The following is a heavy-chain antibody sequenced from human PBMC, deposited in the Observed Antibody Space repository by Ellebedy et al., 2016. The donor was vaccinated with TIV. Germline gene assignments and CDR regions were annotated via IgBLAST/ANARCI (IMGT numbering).Heavy chain of an antibody. CDR1: GFAFSANG. D-gene: IGHD3-10*01. V-gene: IGHV3-23*01. Sequence: PGGSLRLSCAASGFAFSANGMSWVRQAPGKGLEWVSGIDGSENTDYGDSVKGRFTISRAISKNTLYIQMNSMRAEDTALYYWTKDSGWEHEYWGQGTLVTISS. CDR3: TKDSGWEHEY. CDR2: IDGSENT. J-gene: IGHJ4*02.